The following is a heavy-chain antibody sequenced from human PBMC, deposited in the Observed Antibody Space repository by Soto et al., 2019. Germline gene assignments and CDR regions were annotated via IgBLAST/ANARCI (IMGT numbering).Heavy chain of an antibody. CDR2: IYYSGST. CDR3: ARTLGYCSGVSCYPGWDWFDP. CDR1: GGSISSGDYY. V-gene: IGHV4-30-4*01. D-gene: IGHD2-15*01. J-gene: IGHJ5*02. Sequence: QVQLQESGPGLVKPSQTLSLTCTVSGGSISSGDYYWSWIRQPPGKGLEWIGYIYYSGSTYYNPSLKSRVTIPVDTSKNQFSLKLSSVTAADTAVYYGARTLGYCSGVSCYPGWDWFDPWGQGNLVTVSS.